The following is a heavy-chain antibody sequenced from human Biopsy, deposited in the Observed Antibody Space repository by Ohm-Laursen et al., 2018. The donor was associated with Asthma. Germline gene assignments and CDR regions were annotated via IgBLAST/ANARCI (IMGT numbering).Heavy chain of an antibody. D-gene: IGHD6-19*01. J-gene: IGHJ6*02. CDR1: GGTFSNFA. Sequence: SVKVSCKAPGGTFSNFAISWVRQAPGQGLEWLGGIMTVFGTTNYAQKFQGRVTITADESTSTAYVEVTSLRSEDTAIYYCARCQVGYSSGWSLLLKKIYYSGMDVWGQGNAVTVSS. CDR2: IMTVFGTT. CDR3: ARCQVGYSSGWSLLLKKIYYSGMDV. V-gene: IGHV1-69*13.